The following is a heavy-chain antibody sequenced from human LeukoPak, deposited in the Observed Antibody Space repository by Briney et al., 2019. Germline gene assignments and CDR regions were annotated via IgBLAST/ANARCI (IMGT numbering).Heavy chain of an antibody. J-gene: IGHJ4*02. D-gene: IGHD2-21*02. CDR2: IIPIFGTA. CDR3: ARIRHCGGDCYSTGFDY. CDR1: GGTFSSYA. V-gene: IGHV1-69*13. Sequence: SVKVSCKASGGTFSSYAISWVRQAPGQGLEWMGGIIPIFGTANYAQKFQGRVTITADESTRTAYMELSSLRSDDTAVYYCARIRHCGGDCYSTGFDYWGQGTPVTVSS.